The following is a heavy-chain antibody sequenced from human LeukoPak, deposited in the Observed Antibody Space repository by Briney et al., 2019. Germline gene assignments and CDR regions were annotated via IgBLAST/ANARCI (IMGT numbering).Heavy chain of an antibody. CDR1: GFTFSRYW. J-gene: IGHJ6*02. D-gene: IGHD2-21*02. CDR3: ARSSVTYGMDV. Sequence: GGSLRLSCAASGFTFSRYWMSWMSWVRQAPGKGLEWVATIKQDGSEKYYVDSVKGRFTISRDNAKNSLYLQMNSLRAEDTAVYYCARSSVTYGMDVWGQGTTVTVSS. V-gene: IGHV3-7*01. CDR2: IKQDGSEK.